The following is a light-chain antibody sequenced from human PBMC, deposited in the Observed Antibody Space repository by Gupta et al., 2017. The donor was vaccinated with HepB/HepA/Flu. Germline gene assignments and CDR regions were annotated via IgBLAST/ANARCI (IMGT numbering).Light chain of an antibody. J-gene: IGLJ3*02. Sequence: QSVLTQPPSVSGAPGRRVTISCTGSSSNIGAGYDVHWYRQLPGTAPKLLMSSNNHRPSGIPDRFSGSKSGTSASLVITGLQAEDEADYYCQSYDNSLSISVFGGGTKLTVL. V-gene: IGLV1-40*01. CDR1: SSNIGAGYD. CDR3: QSYDNSLSISV. CDR2: SNN.